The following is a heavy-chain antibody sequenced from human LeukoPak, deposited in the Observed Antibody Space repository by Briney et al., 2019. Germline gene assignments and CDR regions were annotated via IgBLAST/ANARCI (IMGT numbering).Heavy chain of an antibody. CDR2: ITHSGRT. D-gene: IGHD3-9*01. V-gene: IGHV4-34*01. J-gene: IGHJ5*02. Sequence: PSETLSLTCGINGGSFSGDCWTWIRQPPGKGLEWIGEITHSGRTKYTPSLKSRVTISLDTSKTQISLKLFSVTAADTTVYYSVRGMPDWAGFDPCGQGTLVTVSS. CDR3: VRGMPDWAGFDP. CDR1: GGSFSGDC.